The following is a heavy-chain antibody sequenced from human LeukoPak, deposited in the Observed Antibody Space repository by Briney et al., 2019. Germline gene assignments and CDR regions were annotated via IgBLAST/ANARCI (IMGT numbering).Heavy chain of an antibody. CDR1: GLTFSGNA. CDR3: AKDLFDDSSGYGVDY. Sequence: GGSLRLSCAASGLTFSGNAMSWVRQAPGKGLEWVSAISGSGGSTYYADSVKGRFTISRDNSKNTLYLQMNSLRAEDTAVYYCAKDLFDDSSGYGVDYWGQGTLVTVSS. J-gene: IGHJ4*02. V-gene: IGHV3-23*01. D-gene: IGHD3-22*01. CDR2: ISGSGGST.